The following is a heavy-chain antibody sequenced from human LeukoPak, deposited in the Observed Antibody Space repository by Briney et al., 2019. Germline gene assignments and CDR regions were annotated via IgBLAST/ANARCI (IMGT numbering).Heavy chain of an antibody. CDR3: AKDRYTTGRPLDH. J-gene: IGHJ4*02. CDR1: GFTFNSYA. V-gene: IGHV3-30*18. Sequence: GGSLRLSCAASGFTFNSYAIHWVRQTPGKGLEWVAIASADGGKYYAASVKGRFTISRDNSVNTVYLQMNSLRPDDTALFYCAKDRYTTGRPLDHWGQGTLVTVSS. CDR2: ASADGGK. D-gene: IGHD1-1*01.